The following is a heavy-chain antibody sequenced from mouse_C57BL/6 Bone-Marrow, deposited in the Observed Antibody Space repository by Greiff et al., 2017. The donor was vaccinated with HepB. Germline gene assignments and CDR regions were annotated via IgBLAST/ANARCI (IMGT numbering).Heavy chain of an antibody. CDR1: GFTFSSYA. CDR3: ARPSYYNYFDY. D-gene: IGHD2-12*01. J-gene: IGHJ2*01. CDR2: ISDGGSYT. V-gene: IGHV5-4*01. Sequence: EVQLQQSGGGLVKPGGSLKLSCAASGFTFSSYAMSWVRQTPEKRLEWVATISDGGSYTYYPDNVKGRFTISRDNAKNNLYLQMSHLKSEDTAMYYCARPSYYNYFDYWGQGTTLTVSS.